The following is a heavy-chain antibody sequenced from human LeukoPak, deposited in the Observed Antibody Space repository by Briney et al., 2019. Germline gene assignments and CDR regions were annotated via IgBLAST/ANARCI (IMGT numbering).Heavy chain of an antibody. CDR2: IIPIFGTA. V-gene: IGHV1-69*05. J-gene: IGHJ4*02. D-gene: IGHD3-3*01. CDR1: GGTFSSYA. CDR3: ARLGYYDFWSGYYTPPDYFDY. Sequence: ASVKVSCKASGGTFSSYAICWVRQAPGQGLEWMGGIIPIFGTANYAQKLQGRVTTTTDTSTSTAYMELRSLRSDDTAVYYCARLGYYDFWSGYYTPPDYFDYWGQGTLVTVSS.